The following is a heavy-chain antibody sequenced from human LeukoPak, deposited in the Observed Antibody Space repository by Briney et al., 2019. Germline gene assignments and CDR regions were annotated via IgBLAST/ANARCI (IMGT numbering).Heavy chain of an antibody. V-gene: IGHV3-7*01. Sequence: HAGGSLRLSCAASGFTFSSYWMSWVRQAPGKGLEWVANIKQDGSEKYYVDSVKGRFTISRDNAKNSLYLQMNSLRAEDTAVYYCARSRHTYYYDSSGYYYEGQGTLVTVSS. J-gene: IGHJ4*02. CDR1: GFTFSSYW. CDR2: IKQDGSEK. CDR3: ARSRHTYYYDSSGYYY. D-gene: IGHD3-22*01.